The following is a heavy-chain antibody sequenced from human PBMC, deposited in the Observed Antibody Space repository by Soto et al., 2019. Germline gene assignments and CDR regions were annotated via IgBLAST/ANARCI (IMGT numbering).Heavy chain of an antibody. D-gene: IGHD2-8*01. CDR1: GFTFTSSA. J-gene: IGHJ5*02. Sequence: ASVKVSCKASGFTFTSSAMQWVRQARGQRLEWIGWIVVGSGNTNYAQKFQERVTITRDMSTSTAYMELSSLRSEDTAVYYCAAARGRVTNGVCCFDPWGQGTLVTVSS. V-gene: IGHV1-58*02. CDR2: IVVGSGNT. CDR3: AAARGRVTNGVCCFDP.